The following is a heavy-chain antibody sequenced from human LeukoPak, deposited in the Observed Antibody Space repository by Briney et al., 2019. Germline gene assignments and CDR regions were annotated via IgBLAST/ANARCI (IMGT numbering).Heavy chain of an antibody. CDR2: ITGSGGST. Sequence: GGSLRLSRAASGFTFSNYGLSWVRQAPGKGLEWVSGITGSGGSTYYADSVKGRFTISRDNSKNTLYLQMNSLRAEDTAIYYCARAGLMITFGGVSDPWLPDFWGQGTLVAVSS. V-gene: IGHV3-23*01. J-gene: IGHJ4*02. CDR3: ARAGLMITFGGVSDPWLPDF. D-gene: IGHD3-16*01. CDR1: GFTFSNYG.